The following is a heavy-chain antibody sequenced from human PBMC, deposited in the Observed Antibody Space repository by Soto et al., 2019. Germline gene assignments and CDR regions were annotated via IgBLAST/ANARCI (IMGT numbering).Heavy chain of an antibody. CDR1: GFTFSSYS. CDR3: ARGSVAGYYFDY. CDR2: ISSSSSYI. D-gene: IGHD6-19*01. J-gene: IGHJ4*02. Sequence: EVQLVESGGGLVKPGGSLRLSCAASGFTFSSYSMNWVRQAPGKGLEWVSSISSSSSYIYYADSVKGRFTISRDNAKNALYLQMNSLRGEDTAVYYCARGSVAGYYFDYWGQGTLVTVSS. V-gene: IGHV3-21*01.